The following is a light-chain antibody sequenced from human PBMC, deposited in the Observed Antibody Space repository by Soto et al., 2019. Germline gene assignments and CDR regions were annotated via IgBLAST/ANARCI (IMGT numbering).Light chain of an antibody. J-gene: IGKJ3*01. CDR1: QSVSSSY. CDR2: GAS. Sequence: EIVLTQSPATLSLSPGERATLSCRASQSVSSSYLAWYQQKPGQAPRLLIYGASSRATGIPDRFSGSGSGTDFTLTISSLEPEDFAVYYCQQYGSSPFTFGPGTKVDIK. CDR3: QQYGSSPFT. V-gene: IGKV3-20*01.